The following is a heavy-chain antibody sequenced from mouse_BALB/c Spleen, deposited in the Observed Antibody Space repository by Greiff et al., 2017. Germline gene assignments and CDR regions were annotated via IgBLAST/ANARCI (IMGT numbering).Heavy chain of an antibody. J-gene: IGHJ4*01. CDR1: GYSITSDYA. D-gene: IGHD2-3*01. CDR3: ARLYDGYYYAMDY. V-gene: IGHV3-2*02. Sequence: DVKLQESGPGLVKPSQSLSLTCTVTGYSITSDYAWNWIRQFPGNKLEWMGYISYSGSTSYNPSLKSRISITRDTSKNQFFLQLNSVTTEDTATYYCARLYDGYYYAMDYWGQGTSVTVSS. CDR2: ISYSGST.